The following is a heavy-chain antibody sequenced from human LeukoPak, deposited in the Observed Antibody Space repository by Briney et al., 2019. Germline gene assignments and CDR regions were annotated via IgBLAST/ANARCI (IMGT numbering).Heavy chain of an antibody. J-gene: IGHJ4*02. CDR3: AKGHTYGMI. CDR1: GFTFSDYY. Sequence: GGSLRLSCVASGFTFSDYYMSWIRQTPGKGLEWVSYISSSGTTMEYAKPVKGRFTISRDNAKGSLYLQMTSLEADDTAVYYCAKGHTYGMIWGQGTLVSVSS. V-gene: IGHV3-11*01. CDR2: ISSSGTTM. D-gene: IGHD2-8*01.